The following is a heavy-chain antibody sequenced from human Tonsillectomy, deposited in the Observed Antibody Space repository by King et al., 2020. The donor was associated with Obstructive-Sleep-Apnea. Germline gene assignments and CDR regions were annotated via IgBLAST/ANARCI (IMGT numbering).Heavy chain of an antibody. V-gene: IGHV3-64*01. CDR3: ARGLYGNYVATGADY. CDR1: RFTFSDYA. D-gene: IGHD4-11*01. CDR2: ISTNGQST. J-gene: IGHJ4*02. Sequence: VQLVESGGGLVQPGGSLRISCAASRFTFSDYAMHWVRQAPGKGLEYVSSISTNGQSTYYANSVKGRFTISRDNSKNALYLQMGSLRVEDMAIYYCARGLYGNYVATGADYWGRGTLVTVSS.